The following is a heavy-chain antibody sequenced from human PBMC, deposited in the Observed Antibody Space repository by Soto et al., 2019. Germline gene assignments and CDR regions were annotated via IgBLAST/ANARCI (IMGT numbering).Heavy chain of an antibody. J-gene: IGHJ6*02. CDR3: AKDRNVVVVAAIPDYYYGMDV. CDR2: ISYDGSNK. D-gene: IGHD2-15*01. Sequence: QPGGSLRLSCAASGFTFSSYGMHWVRQAPGKGLEWVAVISYDGSNKYYADSVKGRFTISRDNSKNTLYLQMNSLRAEDTAVYYCAKDRNVVVVAAIPDYYYGMDVWGQGTTVTVSS. V-gene: IGHV3-30*18. CDR1: GFTFSSYG.